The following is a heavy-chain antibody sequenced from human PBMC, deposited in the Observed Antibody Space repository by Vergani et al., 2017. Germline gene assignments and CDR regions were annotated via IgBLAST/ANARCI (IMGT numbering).Heavy chain of an antibody. Sequence: QMQLVQSGPEVKKPGTSVKVSCKASGFTFTSSAVQWVRQARGQRLEWIGWIVVGSGNTNYAQKFQERVTITRDMSTSTAYMELSSLRSEDTAVYYCAADGGRATMVRGVISPFLFDYWGQGTLVTVSS. V-gene: IGHV1-58*01. CDR3: AADGGRATMVRGVISPFLFDY. CDR1: GFTFTSSA. J-gene: IGHJ4*02. CDR2: IVVGSGNT. D-gene: IGHD3-10*01.